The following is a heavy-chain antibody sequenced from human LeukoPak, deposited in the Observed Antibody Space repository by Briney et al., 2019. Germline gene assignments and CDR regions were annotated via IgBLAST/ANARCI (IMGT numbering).Heavy chain of an antibody. J-gene: IGHJ3*02. CDR2: ISHSGST. Sequence: PSETLSLTCTVSGGSISNNYWSWVRQTPGKGLERLGYISHSGSTTYNPSLKSRVRISVDTPNSQFSLKLSSVTAADTSVYYCARRPMVSLIPHDAFDIWGQGTMVTVSS. D-gene: IGHD2-21*02. CDR3: ARRPMVSLIPHDAFDI. V-gene: IGHV4-59*12. CDR1: GGSISNNY.